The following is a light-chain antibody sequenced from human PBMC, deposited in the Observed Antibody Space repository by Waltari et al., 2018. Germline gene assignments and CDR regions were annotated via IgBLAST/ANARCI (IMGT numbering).Light chain of an antibody. Sequence: QSALTQPPSVSGSPGQSVTISCTGTSSDVGGYNRVSWYQQSPGTAPKLFLYDVNIRPSCVPVRFSGSQSGYTASLTTSGLQAEDEGHYYCSSYTNTGDTLVFGGGTELTVL. CDR3: SSYTNTGDTLV. J-gene: IGLJ2*01. CDR1: SSDVGGYNR. V-gene: IGLV2-18*03. CDR2: DVN.